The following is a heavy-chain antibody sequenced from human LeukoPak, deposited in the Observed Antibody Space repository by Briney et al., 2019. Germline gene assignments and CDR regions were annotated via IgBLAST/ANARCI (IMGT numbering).Heavy chain of an antibody. J-gene: IGHJ4*02. CDR3: APGLVLYFAY. CDR2: ISSDSTT. V-gene: IGHV3-23*01. D-gene: IGHD2-21*01. CDR1: GFTFSTSA. Sequence: PGGSLRLSCVASGFTFSTSAMSWVRQAPGKGLEWVSAISSDSTTYYADSVKGRFTISRDNSKNTLYLQMNSLRAEDSAVYYCAPGLVLYFAYWGQGTLVTVSS.